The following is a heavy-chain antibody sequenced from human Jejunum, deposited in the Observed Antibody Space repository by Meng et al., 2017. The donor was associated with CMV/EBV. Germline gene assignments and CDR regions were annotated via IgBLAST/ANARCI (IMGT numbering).Heavy chain of an antibody. Sequence: GQLCQSGSELKKPGASVKVSCKASGYTFTSYAMNWVRQAPGQGLEWMGWINTNTGNPTYAQGFTGRFVFSLDTSVSTAYLQISSLKAEDTAVYYCARETLGYCSSTSCYIGPPDYWGQGTLVTVSS. D-gene: IGHD2-2*01. CDR3: ARETLGYCSSTSCYIGPPDY. V-gene: IGHV7-4-1*02. CDR1: GYTFTSYA. CDR2: INTNTGNP. J-gene: IGHJ4*02.